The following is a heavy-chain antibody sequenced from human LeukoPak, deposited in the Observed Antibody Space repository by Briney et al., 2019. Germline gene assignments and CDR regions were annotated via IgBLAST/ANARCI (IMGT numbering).Heavy chain of an antibody. D-gene: IGHD3-22*01. V-gene: IGHV3-23*01. Sequence: PGGSLRLSCAASGFTFSSYAMSWVRQAPGKGLEWVSAISGSGGSTYHADSVKGRFTISRDNSKNTLYLQMNSLRAEDTAVYYCAKSARRYYDSSGPFDYWGQGTLVTVSS. CDR2: ISGSGGST. CDR1: GFTFSSYA. CDR3: AKSARRYYDSSGPFDY. J-gene: IGHJ4*02.